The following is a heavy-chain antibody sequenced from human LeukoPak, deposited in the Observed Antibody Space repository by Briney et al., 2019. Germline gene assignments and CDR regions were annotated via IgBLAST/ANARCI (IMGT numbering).Heavy chain of an antibody. Sequence: SETLSLTCTVSGASISSYYWSWIRQPPGRGLEWFGYIYYNGSTNKNPSLKSRVTISADTSKTQFSLKVTSVTAADTAVYYCARVGLLDSILDVWDKGTTVTVSS. J-gene: IGHJ6*04. CDR1: GASISSYY. D-gene: IGHD3-22*01. CDR3: ARVGLLDSILDV. CDR2: IYYNGST. V-gene: IGHV4-59*01.